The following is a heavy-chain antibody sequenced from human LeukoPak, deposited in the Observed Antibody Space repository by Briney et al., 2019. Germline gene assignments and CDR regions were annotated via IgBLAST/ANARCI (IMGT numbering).Heavy chain of an antibody. D-gene: IGHD1-26*01. Sequence: GGSLRLSCAASGFSFTSYAMSWVRQAPGKGLEWVSGINGGGDKTYYRDSVKGRITISRDNSKNTLYLQMNSLRAEDTAIYYCAKSRGSTLFDSWGQGTLVAVSS. CDR3: AKSRGSTLFDS. CDR1: GFSFTSYA. J-gene: IGHJ4*02. V-gene: IGHV3-23*01. CDR2: INGGGDKT.